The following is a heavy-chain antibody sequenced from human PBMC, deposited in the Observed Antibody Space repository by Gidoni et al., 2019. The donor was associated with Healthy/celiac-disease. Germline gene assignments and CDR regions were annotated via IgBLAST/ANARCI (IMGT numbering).Heavy chain of an antibody. D-gene: IGHD3-10*01. CDR1: GLTFSSYG. V-gene: IGHV3-30*18. CDR2: ISYDGSNK. CDR3: AKSGGSGSYFDY. J-gene: IGHJ4*02. Sequence: QVQLVESVGGLVQPGRSLRLSCAASGLTFSSYGMHWVRQAPGKGLEWVAVISYDGSNKYYADSVKGRFTISRDNSKNTLYLQMNSLRAEDTAVYYCAKSGGSGSYFDYWGQGTLVTVSS.